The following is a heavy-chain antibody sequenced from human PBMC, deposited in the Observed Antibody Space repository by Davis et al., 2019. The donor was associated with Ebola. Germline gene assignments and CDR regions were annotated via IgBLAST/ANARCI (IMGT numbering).Heavy chain of an antibody. CDR3: ATHGHYANLPY. J-gene: IGHJ4*02. CDR1: GYTFSNYW. V-gene: IGHV5-10-1*01. CDR2: IDPSDSYT. D-gene: IGHD4-17*01. Sequence: PGGSLRLSCKGSGYTFSNYWINWVRQMPGKGLEWMGRIDPSDSYTNFSPSFQGHVTISVDNSIRTVYLHWSSLKASDTAIYYCATHGHYANLPYWGQGTLVTVSS.